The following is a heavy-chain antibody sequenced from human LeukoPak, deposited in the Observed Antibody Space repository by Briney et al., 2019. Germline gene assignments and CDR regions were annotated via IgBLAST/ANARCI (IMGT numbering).Heavy chain of an antibody. CDR3: ARSRQASGLFSS. CDR2: IYDRGPA. D-gene: IGHD3-10*01. J-gene: IGHJ5*02. CDR1: GGSISSGGYY. V-gene: IGHV4-30-2*01. Sequence: SETLSLTCTVSGGSISSGGYYWSWIQQPPGKGLEWIGCIYDRGPAHYNPSLKSRFTISVDRPKNQFFLNVTSLTAADTAVYYCARSRQASGLFSSWGQGTLVVVSS.